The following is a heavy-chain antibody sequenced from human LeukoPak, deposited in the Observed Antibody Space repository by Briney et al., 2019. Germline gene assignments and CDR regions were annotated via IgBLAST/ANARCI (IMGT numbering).Heavy chain of an antibody. Sequence: GGSLRLSCAASGFTFSTYAMSWVRQAPGKGLEWVSFISGSGANTYYAESVKGRFTISRDNSKNTLYLQMNSLRAEDTAVYSCARDRSDTNTWYAGSHWGQGTPVTVSS. CDR2: ISGSGANT. V-gene: IGHV3-23*01. CDR1: GFTFSTYA. CDR3: ARDRSDTNTWYAGSH. D-gene: IGHD2-8*01. J-gene: IGHJ4*02.